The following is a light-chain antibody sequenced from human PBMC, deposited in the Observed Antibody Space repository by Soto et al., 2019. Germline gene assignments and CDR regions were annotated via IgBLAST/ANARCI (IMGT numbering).Light chain of an antibody. V-gene: IGKV1-27*01. CDR3: QNYNSAPLT. CDR1: QGISSN. Sequence: DIQMTQSPSSLSASVGDRVTITCRASQGISSNLAWYQQQPGKVPKLLIYAASTLQSGDPSRFSASGSVTDYTLTISSLQPEDVATYYCQNYNSAPLTFGGGTKVEIK. CDR2: AAS. J-gene: IGKJ4*01.